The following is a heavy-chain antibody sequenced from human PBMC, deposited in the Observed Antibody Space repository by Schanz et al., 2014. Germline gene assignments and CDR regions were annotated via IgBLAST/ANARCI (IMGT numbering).Heavy chain of an antibody. V-gene: IGHV3-7*01. Sequence: EVQLVESEGGLVQPGGSLRLSCEGSGFSFSDYWMGWVRQAPGKGLEWVANIKQDGSERYYVDSVKGRFTISRDNAKNSLYLQMNSLRAEDTAVYYCARAKYYDLWRGNYLSPYALDVWGQGTMVTVSS. D-gene: IGHD3-3*01. CDR2: IKQDGSER. CDR3: ARAKYYDLWRGNYLSPYALDV. J-gene: IGHJ3*01. CDR1: GFSFSDYW.